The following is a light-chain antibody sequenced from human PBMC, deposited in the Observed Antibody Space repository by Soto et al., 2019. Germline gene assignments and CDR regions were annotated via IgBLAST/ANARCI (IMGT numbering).Light chain of an antibody. Sequence: DIQMTQSPSTLSASVGDRVTITCRASQSISSWLAWYQQKPGKAPKLLIYKASSLESGVPSRFSGSGSGTEVILTINSLQPDDFATYYCQHYNSYLYTFGQGTKLEIK. CDR2: KAS. J-gene: IGKJ2*01. CDR1: QSISSW. CDR3: QHYNSYLYT. V-gene: IGKV1-5*03.